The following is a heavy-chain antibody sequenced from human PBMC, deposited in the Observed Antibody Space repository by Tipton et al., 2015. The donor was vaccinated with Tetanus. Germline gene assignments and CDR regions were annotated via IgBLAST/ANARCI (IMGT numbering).Heavy chain of an antibody. Sequence: GLVKPSETLSLTCSVSGGSLRSGDHYWSWIRQPPGKGLEWIGNVYYSGNTLQNPSLKGRVTLSLDKSKNQFSLKLTSVTAADTAVYYCARTADNWFDPWGQGTLVTVSS. CDR3: ARTADNWFDP. V-gene: IGHV4-39*01. D-gene: IGHD2-21*02. CDR2: VYYSGNT. J-gene: IGHJ5*02. CDR1: GGSLRSGDHY.